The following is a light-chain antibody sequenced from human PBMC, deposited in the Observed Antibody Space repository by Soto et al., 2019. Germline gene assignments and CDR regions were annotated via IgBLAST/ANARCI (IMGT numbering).Light chain of an antibody. CDR1: QSISSW. J-gene: IGKJ1*01. CDR2: DAS. V-gene: IGKV1-5*01. Sequence: DIQMTQSPSTLSASVGDRVTITCRASQSISSWLAWYQQKPGKAPNLLIYDASNLDSGVPSRFSGSGSGTEFTLTISSLQPYDCSTYYRQRYEIYWRFGKGTKVDI. CDR3: QRYEIYWR.